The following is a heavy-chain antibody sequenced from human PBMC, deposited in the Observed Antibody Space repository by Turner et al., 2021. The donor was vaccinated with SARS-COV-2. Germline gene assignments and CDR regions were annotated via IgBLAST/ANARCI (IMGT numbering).Heavy chain of an antibody. Sequence: EVQLLESGGGLVQPGGSLRLSCAASGFTISSSGMSWVRLAPGKGLDWVSGIPASSSTTYYADSLKGRFTISRDNSESTLYLQMNSLRVEDTAIYYCSKGVVSFDYWGQGVLVTVSS. CDR3: SKGVVSFDY. V-gene: IGHV3-23*01. CDR1: GFTISSSG. D-gene: IGHD2-21*01. CDR2: IPASSSTT. J-gene: IGHJ4*02.